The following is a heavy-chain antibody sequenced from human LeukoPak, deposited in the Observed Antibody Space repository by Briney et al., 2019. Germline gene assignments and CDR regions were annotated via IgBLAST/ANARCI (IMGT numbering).Heavy chain of an antibody. CDR3: TKGDDYGANTRLPKYNWFDP. Sequence: GGPLRLSCAASGFTFSSCAMHWVRQAPGKGLEWVAFKRYDANSKLCADSVKGRFTISRDNSKDTLYLTMTGLRVEDTAVYYCTKGDDYGANTRLPKYNWFDPWGQGTLVTVSS. CDR1: GFTFSSCA. V-gene: IGHV3-30*02. CDR2: KRYDANSK. J-gene: IGHJ5*02. D-gene: IGHD4-17*01.